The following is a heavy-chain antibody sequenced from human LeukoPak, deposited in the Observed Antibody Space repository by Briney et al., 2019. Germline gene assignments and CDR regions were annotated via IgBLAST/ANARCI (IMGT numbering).Heavy chain of an antibody. D-gene: IGHD2-2*01. CDR2: IHAGNGNT. V-gene: IGHV1-3*01. Sequence: ASVKVSCKASGYTFTTYAIHWVRQAPGQRLEWMGWIHAGNGNTKYSQKFQDRVTITRDTSATTAYMDLSSLRSDDTAVYYCATSYPTSGYYYGMDVWGQGTTITVSS. J-gene: IGHJ6*02. CDR3: ATSYPTSGYYYGMDV. CDR1: GYTFTTYA.